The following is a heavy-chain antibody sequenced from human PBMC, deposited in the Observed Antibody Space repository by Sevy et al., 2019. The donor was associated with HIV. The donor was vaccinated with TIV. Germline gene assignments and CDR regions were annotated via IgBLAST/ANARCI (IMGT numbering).Heavy chain of an antibody. CDR3: AREGGSYYEDPFDI. CDR2: ITGSGSTI. V-gene: IGHV3-48*03. CDR1: GFSFSNYE. D-gene: IGHD1-26*01. Sequence: QPGGSLRLSCAASGFSFSNYEMNWVRQAPGKGLEWVSYITGSGSTIYYADSVKGRFTISRDNAKNSLYLQMNSLRAEDTAVYYCAREGGSYYEDPFDIWGQGTMVTVSS. J-gene: IGHJ3*02.